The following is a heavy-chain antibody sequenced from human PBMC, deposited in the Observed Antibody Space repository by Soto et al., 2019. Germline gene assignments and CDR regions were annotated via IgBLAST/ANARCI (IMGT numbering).Heavy chain of an antibody. CDR1: GYTFTSYY. Sequence: QVQLVQSGAEVKKPGASVKVSCKASGYTFTSYYMHWVRQAPGQGLEWMGIINPSGGSTSYAQKFQARINMTRDTSTSTGYMELSSLRSEDTAVYYWARVRVAGLDFDAFDIWGQGTMVTVYS. CDR3: ARVRVAGLDFDAFDI. CDR2: INPSGGST. V-gene: IGHV1-46*01. D-gene: IGHD6-19*01. J-gene: IGHJ3*02.